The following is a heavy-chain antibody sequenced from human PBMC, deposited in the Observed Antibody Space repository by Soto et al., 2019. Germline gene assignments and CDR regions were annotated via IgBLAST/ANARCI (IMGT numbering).Heavy chain of an antibody. Sequence: TGGSLRLSCAASGFTFSDYYMSWVRQAPGKGLEWVSYISRGGSSIYYADSVRGRFTISRDDAKNSLYLQMNSLRAEDTAVYYCARDYYDSSNYYIYYFDYWGQGTLVTVSS. CDR1: GFTFSDYY. V-gene: IGHV3-11*01. D-gene: IGHD3-22*01. J-gene: IGHJ4*02. CDR2: ISRGGSSI. CDR3: ARDYYDSSNYYIYYFDY.